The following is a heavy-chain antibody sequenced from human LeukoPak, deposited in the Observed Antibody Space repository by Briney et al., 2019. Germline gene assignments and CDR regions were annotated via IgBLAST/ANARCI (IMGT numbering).Heavy chain of an antibody. CDR1: GGSFSSYA. CDR3: ARDKDGYNPFDY. J-gene: IGHJ4*02. D-gene: IGHD5-24*01. Sequence: ASVKVSCKASGGSFSSYAISWVRQAPGQGLEWMGRIIPILGIANYAQKFQGRVTITADKSTSTAYMELSSLRSEDTAVYYCARDKDGYNPFDYWGQGTLVTVSS. V-gene: IGHV1-69*04. CDR2: IIPILGIA.